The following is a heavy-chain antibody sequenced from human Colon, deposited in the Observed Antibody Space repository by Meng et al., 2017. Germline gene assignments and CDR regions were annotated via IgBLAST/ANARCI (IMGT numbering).Heavy chain of an antibody. Sequence: RQASGQGRVGPSWTLSLTWAVSGGSISSRNYWSWVRQPPGKGLEWIGQIYLSGSPSYNPSLESRVTISVDKSKNQLSLRLTSVTAADTAIYYCARHGGWHFDYWGQGTLVTVSS. D-gene: IGHD6-19*01. J-gene: IGHJ4*02. CDR1: GGSISSRNY. CDR2: IYLSGSP. V-gene: IGHV4-4*02. CDR3: ARHGGWHFDY.